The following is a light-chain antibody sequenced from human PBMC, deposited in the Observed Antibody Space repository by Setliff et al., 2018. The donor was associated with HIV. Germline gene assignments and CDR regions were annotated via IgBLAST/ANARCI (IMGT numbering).Light chain of an antibody. CDR3: SSYTVRSTPV. V-gene: IGLV2-14*01. CDR2: AVS. J-gene: IGLJ1*01. Sequence: QSVLTQPASVSGSPGQSITISCTGTSSDIGSYDYVSWYQQHPGKAPKLIIYAVSSRSPGVSNRFSGSKSDNTASLTISGLQADDEADYYCSSYTVRSTPVFGTGTKVTVL. CDR1: SSDIGSYDY.